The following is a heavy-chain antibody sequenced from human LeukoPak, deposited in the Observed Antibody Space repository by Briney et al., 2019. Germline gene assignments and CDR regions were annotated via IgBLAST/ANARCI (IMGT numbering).Heavy chain of an antibody. Sequence: GGSLRLSCAASGFTFSSYGMHWVRQAPGKGLEWVAVISYDGSNKYYADSVKGRFTISRDNSKNTLYLQMNSLRAEDTAVYYCARDLGYSTTYFQHWGQGTLVTVSS. D-gene: IGHD6-13*01. CDR3: ARDLGYSTTYFQH. CDR1: GFTFSSYG. CDR2: ISYDGSNK. J-gene: IGHJ1*01. V-gene: IGHV3-30*03.